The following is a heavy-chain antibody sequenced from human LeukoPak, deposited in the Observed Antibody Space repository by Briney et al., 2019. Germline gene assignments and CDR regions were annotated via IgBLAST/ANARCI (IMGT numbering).Heavy chain of an antibody. J-gene: IGHJ4*02. CDR1: GFTLSSNY. V-gene: IGHV3-53*01. D-gene: IGHD6-19*01. CDR3: ARDNAVPGRGYYFDY. Sequence: GGSLRLSCAASGFTLSSNYMSWVRQAPGKGLEWVSVIYSGGSTYYANSVKGRFTISRDNSKNTLYLQMNSLRAEDTAVYYCARDNAVPGRGYYFDYWGQGTLVTVSS. CDR2: IYSGGST.